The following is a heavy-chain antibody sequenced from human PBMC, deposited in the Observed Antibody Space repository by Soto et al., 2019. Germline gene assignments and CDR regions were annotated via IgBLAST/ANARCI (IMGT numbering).Heavy chain of an antibody. CDR2: ISGSGGST. J-gene: IGHJ3*02. D-gene: IGHD2-21*02. V-gene: IGHV3-23*01. CDR1: GLTFNIYA. CDR3: AKSGYGGNSDAFDI. Sequence: GGSLRLSCAASGLTFNIYAMIWVVQAPGKGLEWVSAISGSGGSTYYADSVKGRFTISRDNSKNTLYLQMNSLRAEDTAVYYCAKSGYGGNSDAFDIWGQGTMVTVSS.